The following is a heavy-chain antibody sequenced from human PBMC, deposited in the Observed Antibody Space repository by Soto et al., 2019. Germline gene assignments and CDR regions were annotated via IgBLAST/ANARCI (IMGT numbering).Heavy chain of an antibody. V-gene: IGHV1-3*01. CDR2: INAGNGNT. CDR1: GYTFTSYA. D-gene: IGHD5-18*01. J-gene: IGHJ4*02. Sequence: ASVKVSCKASGYTFTSYAMRWVRQAPGQRLEWMGWINAGNGNTKYSQKFQGRVTITRDTSASTAYMELSSLRSEDTAVNYCARDPGYSYGYNWGQGTLVTVSS. CDR3: ARDPGYSYGYN.